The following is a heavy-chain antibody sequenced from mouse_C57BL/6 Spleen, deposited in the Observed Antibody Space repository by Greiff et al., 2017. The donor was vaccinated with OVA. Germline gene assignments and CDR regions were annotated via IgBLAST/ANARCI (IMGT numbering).Heavy chain of an antibody. CDR1: GYTFTSYW. V-gene: IGHV1-64*01. J-gene: IGHJ4*01. CDR2: IHPNSGST. CDR3: ARGGVYYGYDEAMDY. Sequence: QVQLQQSGAELVKPGASVKLSCKASGYTFTSYWMHWVKQRPGQGLEWIGMIHPNSGSTNYNEKFKSKATLTVDKSSSTAYMQLSSLTSEDSAVYYCARGGVYYGYDEAMDYWGQGTSVTVSS. D-gene: IGHD2-2*01.